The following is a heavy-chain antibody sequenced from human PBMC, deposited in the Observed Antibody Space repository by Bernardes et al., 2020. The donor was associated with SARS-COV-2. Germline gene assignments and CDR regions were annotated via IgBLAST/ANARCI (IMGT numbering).Heavy chain of an antibody. V-gene: IGHV3-23*01. J-gene: IGHJ1*01. D-gene: IGHD3-10*01. Sequence: GSLRLSCVGSGFTFNNYAMSWVRQAPGKGLEWVSVISGSGRSPNYADSVKGRFTISRDNSRDTVYLQIDSLQVEDTAVYYSVTTSAGTTTRSSFFRHWGQGALVTVSS. CDR1: GFTFNNYA. CDR3: VTTSAGTTTRSSFFRH. CDR2: ISGSGRSP.